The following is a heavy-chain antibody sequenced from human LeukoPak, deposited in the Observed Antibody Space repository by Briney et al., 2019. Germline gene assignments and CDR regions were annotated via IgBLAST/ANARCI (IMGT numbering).Heavy chain of an antibody. CDR2: IIPSGHTT. V-gene: IGHV3-23*01. D-gene: IGHD5-24*01. Sequence: GGFLRLSCVASGFTFSSHGMNWVRQAPGKGLEWVSGIIPSGHTTYYADSVRGRFTISRDNSRNTVYLQMNSLRAEDTAVYYCAKDDRWLQFCCWGQGTLVTVSA. CDR3: AKDDRWLQFCC. CDR1: GFTFSSHG. J-gene: IGHJ4*02.